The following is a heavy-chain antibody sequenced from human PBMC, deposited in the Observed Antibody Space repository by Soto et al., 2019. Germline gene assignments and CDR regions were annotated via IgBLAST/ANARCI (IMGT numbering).Heavy chain of an antibody. CDR2: ISYDGSEK. D-gene: IGHD2-2*02. CDR3: AKSPNFYCSSPNCYKYYFDH. V-gene: IGHV3-30*18. Sequence: LRLSGAASGSTFNTYGMHWVRQAPGKGLEGVAVISYDGSEKYYVDSVKGRFTISKDNSKNTLYLQMNSLRPEDTAVYYCAKSPNFYCSSPNCYKYYFDHWGQGTRVTVSS. CDR1: GSTFNTYG. J-gene: IGHJ4*02.